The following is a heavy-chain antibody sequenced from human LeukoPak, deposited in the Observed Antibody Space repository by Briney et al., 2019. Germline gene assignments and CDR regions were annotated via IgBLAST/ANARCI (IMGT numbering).Heavy chain of an antibody. Sequence: SETLSLTCTVSGGSVSSVGDYWNWIRQPAGRGLEWIGRIYVSGSTDYNPSLESRLSMSLDTSENQFSLKLSSVTAADTAVYYCARGGYYGAFDYWGQGTLVTVAS. CDR3: ARGGYYGAFDY. J-gene: IGHJ4*02. CDR1: GGSVSSVGDY. V-gene: IGHV4-61*02. D-gene: IGHD3-10*01. CDR2: IYVSGST.